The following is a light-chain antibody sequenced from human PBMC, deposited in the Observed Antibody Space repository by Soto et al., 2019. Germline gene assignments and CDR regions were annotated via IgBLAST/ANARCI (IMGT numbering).Light chain of an antibody. CDR2: DTS. Sequence: EIVLTQSPVTLSLSPGERATLSCRASQSVSNYLAWYQQKPGQAPRLLIYDTSNRATGIPPRFSGSGSGTDFSLTISSLEPEDFAVYYCQQRRTFGQGTKVDI. J-gene: IGKJ1*01. CDR1: QSVSNY. V-gene: IGKV3-11*01. CDR3: QQRRT.